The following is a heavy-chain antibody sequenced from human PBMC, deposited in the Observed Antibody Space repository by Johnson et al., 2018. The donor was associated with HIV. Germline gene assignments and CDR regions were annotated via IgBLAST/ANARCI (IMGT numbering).Heavy chain of an antibody. CDR3: ARDDIQILGGYSSNWPENSFDV. D-gene: IGHD6-13*01. V-gene: IGHV3-30*04. J-gene: IGHJ3*01. CDR1: GFTFSSYA. Sequence: QVQLVESGGGVVQPGRSLRLSCAASGFTFSSYAMHWVRQAPGKGLEWVAIITHDGSKKYYADSVQGRFTIPRDDSKNTLYLQMSSLRPEDTAVYYCARDDIQILGGYSSNWPENSFDVWGQGTMVTVSS. CDR2: ITHDGSKK.